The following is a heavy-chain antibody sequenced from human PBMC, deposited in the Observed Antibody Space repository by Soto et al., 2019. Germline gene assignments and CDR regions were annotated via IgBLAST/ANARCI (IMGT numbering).Heavy chain of an antibody. CDR3: AKXLQEWQWLYYYYYGMDV. Sequence: PGGSLRLSCAASGFTFSSYGMHWVRQAPGKGLEWVAVISYDGSNKYYADSVKGRFTISRDNSKNTLYLQMNSLRAEDTAVYYCAKXLQEWQWLYYYYYGMDVWGQGTTVTVSS. CDR1: GFTFSSYG. CDR2: ISYDGSNK. J-gene: IGHJ6*02. D-gene: IGHD6-19*01. V-gene: IGHV3-30*18.